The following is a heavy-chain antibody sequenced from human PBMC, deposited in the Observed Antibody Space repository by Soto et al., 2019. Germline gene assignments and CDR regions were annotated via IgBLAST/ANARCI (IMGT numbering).Heavy chain of an antibody. CDR2: ISAYNYNT. J-gene: IGHJ5*02. Sequence: ASVKVSCKASGYTFTSYGLSWVRQAPGQGLEWMGRISAYNYNTNYAQKLQGRVTMTTDTSTSTAYMELRSLRSDVTAVYYCARVRGNQLLGWFDPWGQGTLVTVSS. CDR1: GYTFTSYG. V-gene: IGHV1-18*01. CDR3: ARVRGNQLLGWFDP. D-gene: IGHD2-2*01.